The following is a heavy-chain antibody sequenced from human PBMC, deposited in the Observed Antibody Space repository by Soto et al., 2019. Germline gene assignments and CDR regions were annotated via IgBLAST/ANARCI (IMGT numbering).Heavy chain of an antibody. CDR2: IGLKPEDFPT. Sequence: GGSLRLSCEVSGFTFSGSAVHWVRQASGKGLEWVGRIGLKPEDFPTTYAESVKGRFSISRDDSKNTAYLQMNSLKTEDTAVYYCAKYSGAASTPAALGQGTLVTVSS. J-gene: IGHJ5*01. CDR3: AKYSGAASTPAA. CDR1: GFTFSGSA. V-gene: IGHV3-73*01. D-gene: IGHD1-26*01.